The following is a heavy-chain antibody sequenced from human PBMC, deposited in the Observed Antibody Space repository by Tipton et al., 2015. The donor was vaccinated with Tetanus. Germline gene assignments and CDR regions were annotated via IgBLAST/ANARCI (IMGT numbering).Heavy chain of an antibody. V-gene: IGHV4-39*07. CDR1: GVSISSSSYY. D-gene: IGHD2-8*01. CDR2: IYDSEST. J-gene: IGHJ5*02. Sequence: GLVKPSETLSLTCTVSGVSISSSSYYWGWIRQPPGKGLEWIGSIYDSESTYYNPSLKSRVTISVDTSKNQFSLRLKSVTPADTAMYYCARDHRLSASYAGWFDPWGQGTLVTVSS. CDR3: ARDHRLSASYAGWFDP.